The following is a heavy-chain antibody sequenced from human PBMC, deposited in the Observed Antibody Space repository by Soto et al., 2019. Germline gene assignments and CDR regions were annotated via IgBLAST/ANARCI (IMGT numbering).Heavy chain of an antibody. CDR3: AKSVIAARFYYYGMDV. J-gene: IGHJ6*02. V-gene: IGHV3-23*01. CDR1: GFTFSSYA. D-gene: IGHD6-6*01. CDR2: ISGSGGST. Sequence: SGGSLRLSCAASGFTFSSYAMSWVRQAPGKGLEWVSAISGSGGSTYYADSVKGRFTISRDNSKNTLYLQMNSLRAEDTAVYYCAKSVIAARFYYYGMDVWGQGTTVTVSS.